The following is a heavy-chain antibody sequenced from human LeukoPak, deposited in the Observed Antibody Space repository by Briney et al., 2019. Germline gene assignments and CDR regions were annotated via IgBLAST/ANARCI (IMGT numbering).Heavy chain of an antibody. CDR2: IYYSGST. D-gene: IGHD2-2*01. V-gene: IGHV4-30-4*01. J-gene: IGHJ4*02. CDR3: ASIYCSSTSCYGFDY. CDR1: GGSISSGDYY. Sequence: SETLSLTCTVSGGSISSGDYYWSWIRQPPGKGLEWIGYIYYSGSTYYNPSLKSRVTISVDTSKNQFSLKLSSVTAADTAVYYCASIYCSSTSCYGFDYRGQGTLVTVSS.